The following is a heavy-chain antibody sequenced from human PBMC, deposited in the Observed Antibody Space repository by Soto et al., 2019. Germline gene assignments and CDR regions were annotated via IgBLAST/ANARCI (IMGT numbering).Heavy chain of an antibody. CDR1: GFTFDDYG. V-gene: IGHV3-20*04. CDR3: ARGPHYYDSSGYYYYFDY. J-gene: IGHJ4*02. CDR2: INWNGVST. D-gene: IGHD3-22*01. Sequence: PGGSLRLSCAASGFTFDDYGMSWVRQAPGKGLEWVSGINWNGVSTGYADSVKGRFTISRDNAKNSLYLQMNSLRAEDTALYYCARGPHYYDSSGYYYYFDYWGQGTLVTVSS.